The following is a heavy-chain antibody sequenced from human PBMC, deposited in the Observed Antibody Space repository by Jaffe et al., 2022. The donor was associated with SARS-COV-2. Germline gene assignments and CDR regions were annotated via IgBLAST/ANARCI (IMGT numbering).Heavy chain of an antibody. D-gene: IGHD2-15*01. CDR1: GFTFSSYR. CDR2: IDSSSTTI. Sequence: EVQLVESGGGLVQPGGSLRLSCAASGFTFSSYRMNWVRQAPGKGLEWVSYIDSSSTTIYYADSVMGRFTISRDNAKNSLFLQMNSLRAEDTALYYCARAGSGGRGPFDYWGQGSLVTVSS. CDR3: ARAGSGGRGPFDY. J-gene: IGHJ4*02. V-gene: IGHV3-48*01.